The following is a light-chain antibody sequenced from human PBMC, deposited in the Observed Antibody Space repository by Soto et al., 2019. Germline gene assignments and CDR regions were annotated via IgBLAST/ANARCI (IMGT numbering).Light chain of an antibody. CDR2: QVT. CDR3: AAWDDSLNGYV. Sequence: QSVLTQPPSASGSPGQSVTISCAGTINDVGGYNYVSWYQQHPGKVPQLMIYQVTKRPSGVPDRFSASKSDTTASLTISGLQAEDEGDYYCAAWDDSLNGYVFGTGTKVTVL. V-gene: IGLV2-8*01. CDR1: INDVGGYNY. J-gene: IGLJ1*01.